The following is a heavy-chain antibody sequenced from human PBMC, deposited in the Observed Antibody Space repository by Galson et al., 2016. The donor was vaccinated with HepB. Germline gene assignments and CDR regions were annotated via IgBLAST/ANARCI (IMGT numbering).Heavy chain of an antibody. CDR3: ASSIAVAGIIDY. D-gene: IGHD6-19*01. Sequence: SLRLSCAGSGFSFSTYAVHWVRQTPGKGLEWVAVIWSGAIKKYYADSVEGRFTISRDDSENTVDLQINTLRVEDTAMYYCASSIAVAGIIDYWGQGTLVTVSS. CDR1: GFSFSTYA. V-gene: IGHV3-33*01. CDR2: IWSGAIKK. J-gene: IGHJ4*02.